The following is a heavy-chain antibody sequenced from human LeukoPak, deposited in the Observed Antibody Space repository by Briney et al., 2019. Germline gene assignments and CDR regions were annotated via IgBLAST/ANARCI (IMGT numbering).Heavy chain of an antibody. Sequence: GVSVKVSCKASGGTFSSYAISWVRQAPGQGLEWMGGIIPIFGTANYAQKFQGRVTITADESTSTAYMELSSLRSEDTAVYYCARDWEYSSGWPYGMDVWGQGTTVTVSS. CDR2: IIPIFGTA. CDR1: GGTFSSYA. J-gene: IGHJ6*02. V-gene: IGHV1-69*13. CDR3: ARDWEYSSGWPYGMDV. D-gene: IGHD6-19*01.